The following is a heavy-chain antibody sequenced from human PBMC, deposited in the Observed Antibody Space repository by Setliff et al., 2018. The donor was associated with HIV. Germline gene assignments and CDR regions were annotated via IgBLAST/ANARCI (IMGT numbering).Heavy chain of an antibody. CDR1: GFTFSSYW. D-gene: IGHD1-1*01. J-gene: IGHJ4*02. CDR3: ARDLPGSYNGYLNY. CDR2: IKQDGSEK. Sequence: GESLKISCAASGFTFSSYWMSWVRQAPGKGLEWVANIKQDGSEKYYVDSVKGRFTISRDNAKNSLYLQMNGLRVDDTAVYYCARDLPGSYNGYLNYWGQGTLVTVSS. V-gene: IGHV3-7*01.